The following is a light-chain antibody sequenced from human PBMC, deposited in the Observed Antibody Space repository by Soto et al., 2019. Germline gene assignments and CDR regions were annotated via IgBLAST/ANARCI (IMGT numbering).Light chain of an antibody. J-gene: IGKJ2*01. V-gene: IGKV1-17*01. CDR1: QGIGSD. Sequence: DIPMTQSPSSLSASVGDRVTITCRTSQGIGSDLSWYQQKPGKAPKRLIYAASSFQSGVPSRFSGSGSGTEFTLTISSLQPEDFATYYCLQHNDYPYTFGQGTKLEIK. CDR3: LQHNDYPYT. CDR2: AAS.